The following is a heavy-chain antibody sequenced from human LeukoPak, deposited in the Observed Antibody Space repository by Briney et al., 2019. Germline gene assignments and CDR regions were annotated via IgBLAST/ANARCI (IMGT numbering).Heavy chain of an antibody. Sequence: GGSLRLSCAAPGFTFSSYAMSWVRQAPGKGLEWVSAISGSGGSTYYADSVKGRFTISRDNSKNTLYLQMNSLRAEDTAVYYCAKDRDSSSWYKGDYFDYWGQGTLVTVSS. CDR1: GFTFSSYA. J-gene: IGHJ4*02. V-gene: IGHV3-23*01. CDR2: ISGSGGST. CDR3: AKDRDSSSWYKGDYFDY. D-gene: IGHD6-13*01.